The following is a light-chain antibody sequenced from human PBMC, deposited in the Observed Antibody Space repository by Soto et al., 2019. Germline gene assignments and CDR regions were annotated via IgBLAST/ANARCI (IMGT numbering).Light chain of an antibody. CDR2: EVT. J-gene: IGLJ1*01. V-gene: IGLV2-8*01. CDR3: ASYAGTRLFV. CDR1: SSDVGFYNF. Sequence: QSVLTQPPSASGSPGQSLTISCTGTSSDVGFYNFVSWYQQRPGKAPKLVIYEVTKRPSGVPDRFSGSKSGSTASLTVSVLQADDEADYYCASYAGTRLFVFGSGTKLTVL.